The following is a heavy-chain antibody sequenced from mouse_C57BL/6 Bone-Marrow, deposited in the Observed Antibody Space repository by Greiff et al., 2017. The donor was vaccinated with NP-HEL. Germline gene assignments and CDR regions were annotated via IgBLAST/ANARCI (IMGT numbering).Heavy chain of an antibody. CDR2: IHPNSGST. J-gene: IGHJ4*01. V-gene: IGHV1-64*01. CDR3: ARYYYGRSLYYYAMDC. CDR1: GYTFTSYW. Sequence: QVQLQQPGAELVKPGASVKFSCKASGYTFTSYWMHWVKQRPGQGLEWIGMIHPNSGSTYYHEKFKSKATLTVDKSSSTAYMQLSSLTSEDSAVYYCARYYYGRSLYYYAMDCGGQGTSVTGSS. D-gene: IGHD1-1*01.